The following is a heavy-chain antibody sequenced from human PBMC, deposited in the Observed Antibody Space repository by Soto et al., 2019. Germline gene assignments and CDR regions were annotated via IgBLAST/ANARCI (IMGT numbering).Heavy chain of an antibody. CDR1: GFTFSSYG. D-gene: IGHD6-13*01. V-gene: IGHV3-30*02. J-gene: IGHJ6*02. CDR2: IWYDGSNK. CDR3: AKETAAAGHYYYYGMDV. Sequence: GGSLRLSCAASGFTFSSYGMHWVRQAPGKGLEWVAVIWYDGSNKYYADSVKGRFTISRDNSKNTLYLQMNSLRAEDTAVYYCAKETAAAGHYYYYGMDVWGQGTTVTVSS.